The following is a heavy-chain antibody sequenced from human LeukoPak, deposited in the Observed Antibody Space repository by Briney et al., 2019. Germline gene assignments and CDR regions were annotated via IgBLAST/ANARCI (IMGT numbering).Heavy chain of an antibody. V-gene: IGHV3-20*04. CDR1: GFTFDDYG. J-gene: IGHJ3*02. D-gene: IGHD5-18*01. CDR2: INWNGGST. Sequence: GGSLGLSCAASGFTFDDYGMSWVRQAPGKGLEWVSGINWNGGSTGYADSVKGRFTISRDNAKNSLYLQMNSLRAEDTALYYCARDSYSYGYSDAFDIWGQGTMVTVSS. CDR3: ARDSYSYGYSDAFDI.